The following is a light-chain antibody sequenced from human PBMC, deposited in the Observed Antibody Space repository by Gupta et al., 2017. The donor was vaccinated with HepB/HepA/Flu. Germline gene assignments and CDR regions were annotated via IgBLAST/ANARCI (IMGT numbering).Light chain of an antibody. CDR3: RQDDNYPWT. CDR1: QGIRND. Sequence: AIQMTQSPSSLSASIGDRVTITCRASQGIRNDLGWYQQKPGKAPKLLIYAASSLESGVPSRFSGSGSGTDFTLTISSLQPEDFASYYCRQDDNYPWTFGQGTKVEIK. V-gene: IGKV1-6*01. J-gene: IGKJ1*01. CDR2: AAS.